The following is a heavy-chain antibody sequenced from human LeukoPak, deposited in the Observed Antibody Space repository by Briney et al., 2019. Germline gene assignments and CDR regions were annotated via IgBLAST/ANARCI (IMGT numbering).Heavy chain of an antibody. CDR2: IYYSGST. D-gene: IGHD3-22*01. V-gene: IGHV4-39*07. J-gene: IGHJ4*02. Sequence: SETLSLTCTVSGGSISSSSYYWGWLRQPPGKGLEWIGSIYYSGSTYYNPSLKSRVTISVDTSKNQFSLKLSSVTAADTAVYYCARGLGYYDSSVGYWGQGTLVTVSS. CDR3: ARGLGYYDSSVGY. CDR1: GGSISSSSYY.